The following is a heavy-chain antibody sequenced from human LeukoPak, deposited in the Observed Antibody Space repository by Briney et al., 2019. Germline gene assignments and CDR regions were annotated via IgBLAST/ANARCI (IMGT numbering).Heavy chain of an antibody. CDR2: INHSGST. CDR1: GGSFSGYY. J-gene: IGHJ3*02. D-gene: IGHD3-22*01. V-gene: IGHV4-34*01. Sequence: SETLSLTCAVYGGSFSGYYWSWIRQPPGKGLEWIGEINHSGSTNHNPSLKSRVTISVDTSKNQFSLKLSSVTAADTAVYYCARGDTYYYDSSGYYHAFDIWGQGTMVTVSS. CDR3: ARGDTYYYDSSGYYHAFDI.